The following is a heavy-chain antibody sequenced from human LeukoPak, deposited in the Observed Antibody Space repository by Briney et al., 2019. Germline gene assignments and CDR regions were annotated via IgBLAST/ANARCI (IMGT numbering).Heavy chain of an antibody. CDR2: IYYSGST. D-gene: IGHD3-22*01. Sequence: SETLSLTCTVSGGSISSSSYYWGWIRQPPGTGLEWIGSIYYSGSTYYNPSLKSRVTISVDTSKNQFSLKLSSVTAADTAVYYCARGLPESGYYVDAFDIWDQGTMVTVSS. J-gene: IGHJ3*02. CDR3: ARGLPESGYYVDAFDI. V-gene: IGHV4-39*01. CDR1: GGSISSSSYY.